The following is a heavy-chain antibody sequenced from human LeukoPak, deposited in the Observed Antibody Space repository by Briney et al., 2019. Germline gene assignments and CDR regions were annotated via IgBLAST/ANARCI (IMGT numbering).Heavy chain of an antibody. Sequence: ASVKVSCKVFGYTLTHLSMHWVRQAPGKGLEWMGGFDHEDGETTYAQKFQGRLIMTEDTSTDTAYMELSSLRSEGTAVYYCATSADAGRDYYGMDVWGQGTTVTVSS. J-gene: IGHJ6*02. CDR2: FDHEDGET. D-gene: IGHD2-15*01. CDR1: GYTLTHLS. CDR3: ATSADAGRDYYGMDV. V-gene: IGHV1-24*01.